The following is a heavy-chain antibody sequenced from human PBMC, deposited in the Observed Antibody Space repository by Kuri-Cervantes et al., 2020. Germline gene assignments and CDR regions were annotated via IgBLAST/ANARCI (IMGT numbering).Heavy chain of an antibody. CDR3: ASGKGGRFFDY. D-gene: IGHD4-23*01. CDR1: GYTFTSYG. J-gene: IGHJ4*02. V-gene: IGHV1-18*01. Sequence: ASVKVSCKASGYTFTSYGISWVRQAPGQGLEWMGWISAYNGNTNYAQKLQGRVTMTTATSTSTAYMELSSLRSDDTAVYYRASGKGGRFFDYWGQGTLVTVSS. CDR2: ISAYNGNT.